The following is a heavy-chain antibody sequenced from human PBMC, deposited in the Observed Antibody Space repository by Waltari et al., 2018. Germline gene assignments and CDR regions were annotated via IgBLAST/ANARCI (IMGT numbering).Heavy chain of an antibody. CDR2: ISYGGAS. V-gene: IGHV4-38-2*02. Sequence: HLQESAPGLVKLSENLSLSYVVSGYSISSGFFWGWVRQAPGKGLEWIATISYGGASHYSPSLKSRVTIAADASMNLFTLKLTSVTAADTAMYNWARDGGNVVPLWGLGTAVTVSS. D-gene: IGHD2-15*01. J-gene: IGHJ6*02. CDR3: ARDGGNVVPL. CDR1: GYSISSGFF.